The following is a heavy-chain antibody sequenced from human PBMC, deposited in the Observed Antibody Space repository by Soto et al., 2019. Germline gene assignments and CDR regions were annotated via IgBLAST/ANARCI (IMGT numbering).Heavy chain of an antibody. V-gene: IGHV3-30-3*01. CDR3: ARDVGTNGAPYYYYYGMDV. J-gene: IGHJ6*02. CDR1: GFTFSSYA. Sequence: GGSLRLSCAPSGFTFSSYAMHWVRQAQGKGLEWVAVISYDGSNKYYADSVKGRFTISRDNSKNTLYLQMNSLRAEDTAVYYCARDVGTNGAPYYYYYGMDVWGQGTTVTVSS. CDR2: ISYDGSNK. D-gene: IGHD2-8*01.